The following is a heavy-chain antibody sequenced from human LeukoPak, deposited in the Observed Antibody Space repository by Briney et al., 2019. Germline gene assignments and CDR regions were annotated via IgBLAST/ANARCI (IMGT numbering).Heavy chain of an antibody. Sequence: GGSLRLSCATSGLTFSDHLMHWVRQAPGKGLEWVAVISYDGSNKYYADSVKGRFTISRDNSKNTLYLQMNSLRAEDTAVYYCARGPERTGVGTRYYYDMDVWGQGTTVTVSS. D-gene: IGHD2-8*01. CDR3: ARGPERTGVGTRYYYDMDV. V-gene: IGHV3-30-3*01. CDR1: GLTFSDHL. CDR2: ISYDGSNK. J-gene: IGHJ6*02.